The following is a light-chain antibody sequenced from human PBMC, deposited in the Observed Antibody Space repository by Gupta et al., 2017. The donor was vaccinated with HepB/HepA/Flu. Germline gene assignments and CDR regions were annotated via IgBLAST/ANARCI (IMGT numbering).Light chain of an antibody. J-gene: IGKJ4*01. Sequence: DVVMTQSPLSLPVTLGQPASISGRSSQGLVYSYGNTYLSWFQQMPGQSPRRLIYKVSDRDSGVPDRFSGSGSGNGYTLRISRVEADDVGIYYCRQASHWPLTFGGGTKVEIK. V-gene: IGKV2-30*01. CDR2: KVS. CDR1: QGLVYSYGNTY. CDR3: RQASHWPLT.